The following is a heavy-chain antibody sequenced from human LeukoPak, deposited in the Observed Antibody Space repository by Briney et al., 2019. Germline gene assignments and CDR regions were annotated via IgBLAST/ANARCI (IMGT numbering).Heavy chain of an antibody. J-gene: IGHJ4*02. V-gene: IGHV4-30-2*01. CDR3: ARVFGELFLDY. CDR2: IYHSGST. CDR1: GGSISSGGYY. Sequence: PSQTLSLTCTVSGGSISSGGYYWSWIRQPPGKGLEWIGYIYHSGSTYYNPSLKSRVTISVDRSKNQFSLKLSSVTAADTAVYYCARVFGELFLDYWGQGTLVTVSS. D-gene: IGHD3-10*02.